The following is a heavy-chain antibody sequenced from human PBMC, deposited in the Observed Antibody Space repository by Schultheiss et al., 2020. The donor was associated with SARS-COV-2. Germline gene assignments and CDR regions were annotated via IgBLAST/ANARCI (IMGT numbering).Heavy chain of an antibody. CDR1: GGSISSSNW. CDR3: ARDEGGYCSSNSCYIFLH. D-gene: IGHD2-2*02. V-gene: IGHV4-4*02. CDR2: IYHSGST. Sequence: SETLSLTCAVSGGSISSSNWWSWVRQPPGKGLEWIGEIYHSGSTYYNPSLKSRVTISVDTSKNQFSLKLSSVTAADTAVYYCARDEGGYCSSNSCYIFLHWGQGTLVTVSS. J-gene: IGHJ1*01.